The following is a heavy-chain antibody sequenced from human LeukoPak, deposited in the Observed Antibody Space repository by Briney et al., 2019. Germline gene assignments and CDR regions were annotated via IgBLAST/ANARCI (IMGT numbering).Heavy chain of an antibody. Sequence: SLRLSCAASGFTFSSYWMPWVRQAPGKGLEWVAVISYDGSNKYYADSVKGRFTISRDNSKNTPYLQMNSLRAEDTAAYYCAKGGGDFPYYFDYWGQGTLVTVSS. CDR2: ISYDGSNK. V-gene: IGHV3-30*18. CDR1: GFTFSSYW. CDR3: AKGGGDFPYYFDY. D-gene: IGHD3-16*01. J-gene: IGHJ4*02.